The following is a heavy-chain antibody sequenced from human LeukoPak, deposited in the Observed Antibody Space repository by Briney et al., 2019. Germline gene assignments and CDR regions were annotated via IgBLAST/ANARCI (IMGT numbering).Heavy chain of an antibody. Sequence: EAGGSLRLSCAASGFTFSSRAMSWVRQAPGKGLEWVSGINGGNINTYYADSVKGRFTISRDNSKSTLYLQMNSLRVEDTAVYYCTKTSYDTVWGGYRSHDYWGQGTVVTVSS. J-gene: IGHJ4*02. D-gene: IGHD3-16*02. V-gene: IGHV3-23*01. CDR2: INGGNINT. CDR1: GFTFSSRA. CDR3: TKTSYDTVWGGYRSHDY.